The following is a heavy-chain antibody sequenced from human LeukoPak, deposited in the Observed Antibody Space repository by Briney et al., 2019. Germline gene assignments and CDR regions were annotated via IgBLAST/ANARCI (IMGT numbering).Heavy chain of an antibody. CDR1: GFTFSSYG. Sequence: PGRSLRLSCAASGFTFSSYGMHWVRQAPGKGLEWVAVISYDGSNKYYADSVKGRFTISRDNSKNTLYLQMTSLRAEDTAVYYCAKDLEVGQWLGRPYYYYGMDVWGKGTTVTVSS. J-gene: IGHJ6*04. CDR3: AKDLEVGQWLGRPYYYYGMDV. D-gene: IGHD6-19*01. V-gene: IGHV3-30*18. CDR2: ISYDGSNK.